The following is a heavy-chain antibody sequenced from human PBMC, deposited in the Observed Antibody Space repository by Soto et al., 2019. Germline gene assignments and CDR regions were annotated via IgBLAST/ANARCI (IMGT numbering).Heavy chain of an antibody. J-gene: IGHJ4*02. D-gene: IGHD6-19*01. V-gene: IGHV2-5*02. CDR1: GFSLTTSGVG. CDR3: AHRRHNYGWYDWANYFDY. Sequence: QITLKESGPTLVKPTQTLTLTCTFSGFSLTTSGVGVGWIRQPPGKALEWLAFIYWDDDKRYSPSLKSRLTITKDTSKNQVVLTMTNMDPVDTATYYCAHRRHNYGWYDWANYFDYWGQGALVTVSS. CDR2: IYWDDDK.